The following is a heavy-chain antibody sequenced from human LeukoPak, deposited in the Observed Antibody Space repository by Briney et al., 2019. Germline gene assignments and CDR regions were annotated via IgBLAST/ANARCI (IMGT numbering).Heavy chain of an antibody. J-gene: IGHJ6*03. CDR3: ARAGDTAMVTGYYYYYMDV. D-gene: IGHD5-18*01. V-gene: IGHV4-4*02. CDR1: GGSISSGNW. CDR2: IFHSGST. Sequence: SETLSLTCAVSGGSISSGNWWSWVRQPPGKGLQWIGEIFHSGSTNYNPSLKSRVTISVDNSKNQLSLTLTSVTAADTAVYYCARAGDTAMVTGYYYYYMDVWGKGTTVTTSS.